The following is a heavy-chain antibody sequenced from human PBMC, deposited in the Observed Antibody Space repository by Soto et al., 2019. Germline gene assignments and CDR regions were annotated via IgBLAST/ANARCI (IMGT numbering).Heavy chain of an antibody. CDR1: GGTFSSYA. CDR2: IIPIFGTA. CDR3: ARSLSGIHDYYYGMDV. J-gene: IGHJ6*02. V-gene: IGHV1-69*13. D-gene: IGHD6-25*01. Sequence: ASVKVSCKASGGTFSSYAISWVRQAPGQGLEWMGGIIPIFGTANYAQKFQGRVTITADESTSTAYMELSSLRSEDTAVYYCARSLSGIHDYYYGMDVWGQGTTVTVSS.